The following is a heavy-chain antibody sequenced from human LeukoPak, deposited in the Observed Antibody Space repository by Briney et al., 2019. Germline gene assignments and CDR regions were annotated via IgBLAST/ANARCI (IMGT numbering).Heavy chain of an antibody. J-gene: IGHJ4*02. CDR2: IYYSGST. D-gene: IGHD5-18*01. V-gene: IGHV4-39*01. CDR1: GGSISSSSYY. Sequence: SETLSLTCTVSGGSISSSSYYWGWIRQPPGKGLEWIGSIYYSGSTYYHPSLKRRVTISVDTSKNQFSLKLSSVTAADTAVYYCARHDGYSYYFDYWGQGTLVTVSS. CDR3: ARHDGYSYYFDY.